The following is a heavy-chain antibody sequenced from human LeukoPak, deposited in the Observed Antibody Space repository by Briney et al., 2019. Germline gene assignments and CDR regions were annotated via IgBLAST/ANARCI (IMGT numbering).Heavy chain of an antibody. V-gene: IGHV3-74*01. J-gene: IGHJ4*02. CDR2: INSDASIT. CDR3: ARLTVTSGVNY. Sequence: GGSLRLSCTASGFTFSTYWMHWVRQDPGKGLVWVSTINSDASITGYADSVKGRFTISRDNAKNTLYLQMTSLRAEDTALYYCARLTVTSGVNYWGQGTLVIVSS. D-gene: IGHD3-16*01. CDR1: GFTFSTYW.